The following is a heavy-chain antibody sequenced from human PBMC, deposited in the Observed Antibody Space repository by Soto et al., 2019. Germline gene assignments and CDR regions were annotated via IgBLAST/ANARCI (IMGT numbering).Heavy chain of an antibody. V-gene: IGHV4-39*01. CDR3: ARRDRGGNGGKSFPF. CDR1: AASSGRSSYF. J-gene: IGHJ4*02. Sequence: SETLSLTCTVSAASSGRSSYFWGWIRQPPGKGLEWIGSLYYSGSAYYNPSLYSRVTISADTSKNLLPLKLRSVTAADTAVYYCARRDRGGNGGKSFPFWGQGTLVTVSS. CDR2: LYYSGSA. D-gene: IGHD5-12*01.